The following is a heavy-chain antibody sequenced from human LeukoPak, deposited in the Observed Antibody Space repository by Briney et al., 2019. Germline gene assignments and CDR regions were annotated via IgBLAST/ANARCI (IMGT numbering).Heavy chain of an antibody. CDR2: IIPTFGTA. V-gene: IGHV1-69*05. J-gene: IGHJ3*02. D-gene: IGHD6-13*01. CDR1: GGTFSSYA. Sequence: SVKVSCKASGGTFSSYAISWVRQAPGQGLEWMGGIIPTFGTANYAQKFQGRVTITTDESTSIAYMELSSLRSEDTAVYYCAREASSSPFRAFDIWGQGTMVTVSS. CDR3: AREASSSPFRAFDI.